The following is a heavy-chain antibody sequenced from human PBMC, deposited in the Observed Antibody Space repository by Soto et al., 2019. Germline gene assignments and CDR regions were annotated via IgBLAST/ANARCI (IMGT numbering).Heavy chain of an antibody. Sequence: EVQLVESGGGLVQPGGSLRLSCAASGFTFSSYWMSWVRQAPGKGLEWVANIKQDGSEKYYVDYVKGRLTISRDNAKISLYVKMNSLRAEDTTVYYCERDKVAYCGGDCYSPIAYWGQGNLVTVSS. CDR2: IKQDGSEK. CDR1: GFTFSSYW. D-gene: IGHD2-21*02. J-gene: IGHJ4*02. CDR3: ERDKVAYCGGDCYSPIAY. V-gene: IGHV3-7*05.